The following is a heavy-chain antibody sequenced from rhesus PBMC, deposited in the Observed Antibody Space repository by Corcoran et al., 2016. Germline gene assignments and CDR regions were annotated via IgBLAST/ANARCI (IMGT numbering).Heavy chain of an antibody. CDR3: AKYGGGSWTPVFDY. J-gene: IGHJ4*01. Sequence: QVQLQESGPALVKPSETLSLTCAVSGGSFTTYWWTWIRQSPGKGLEWIWAVNWNTGYSNYNPSLKSRVTISKDASTNPFSLALSSVTAADTAVYYCAKYGGGSWTPVFDYWGQGVLVTVSS. CDR1: GGSFTTYW. D-gene: IGHD6-25*01. V-gene: IGHV4-80*01. CDR2: VNWNTGYS.